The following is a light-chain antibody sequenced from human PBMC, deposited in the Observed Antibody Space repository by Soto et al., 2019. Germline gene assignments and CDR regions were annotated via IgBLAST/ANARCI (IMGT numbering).Light chain of an antibody. CDR3: GTWDSNLNVGV. J-gene: IGLJ1*01. CDR2: DNN. V-gene: IGLV1-51*01. CDR1: SSNIGKNY. Sequence: QSVLTQPPSMSATPGQKVTISCSGGSSNIGKNYVSWYQQLPGTAPKLLIYDNNKRPSGIPDRFSGSKSGTSATLGNTGLQAGDEADYYCGTWDSNLNVGVFGAGTKVTVL.